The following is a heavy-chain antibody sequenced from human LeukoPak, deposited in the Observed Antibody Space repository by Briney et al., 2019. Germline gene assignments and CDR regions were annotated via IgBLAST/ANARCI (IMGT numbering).Heavy chain of an antibody. V-gene: IGHV3-21*01. D-gene: IGHD6-13*01. CDR1: GFTFSSYS. Sequence: PGGSLRLSCAASGFTFSSYSMNWVRQAPGKGLEWVSSISSSSSYIYYTDSVKGRFTISRDNAKNSLYLQMNSLRAEDTAVYYCARIAAADRVYFDYWGQGTLVTVSS. CDR2: ISSSSSYI. CDR3: ARIAAADRVYFDY. J-gene: IGHJ4*02.